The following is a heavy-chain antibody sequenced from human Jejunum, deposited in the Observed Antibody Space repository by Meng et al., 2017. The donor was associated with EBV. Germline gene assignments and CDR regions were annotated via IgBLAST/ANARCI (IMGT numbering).Heavy chain of an antibody. J-gene: IGHJ5*02. CDR3: AHRSQWTGSWDRGWFDA. CDR2: IYWDDDK. D-gene: IGHD3-10*01. CDR1: GFSLSSGVG. V-gene: IGHV2-5*02. Sequence: HITLRESGPTRVKPTQPLALTCPFSGFSLSSGVGVGWIRQPPGKDLEWLAFIYWDDDKRYNPSLKTRLTVTQDTSKKQVILTMTNMDPVDTATYYCAHRSQWTGSWDRGWFDAWGQGTLVTVYS.